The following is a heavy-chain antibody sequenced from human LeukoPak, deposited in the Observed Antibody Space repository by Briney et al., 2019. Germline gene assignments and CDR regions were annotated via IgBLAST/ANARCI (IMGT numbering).Heavy chain of an antibody. J-gene: IGHJ4*02. CDR2: TYYRSRWGN. Sequence: SQTLSLTCAISGDSVSNNIATWNWVRQSPSRGLEWLGRTYYRSRWGNDYPISVKGRITINPDTSRNQFSLQLNSVTPEDTAVYYCVRDSDDYYWALDFWGQGTPVTVSS. V-gene: IGHV6-1*01. D-gene: IGHD3-10*01. CDR1: GDSVSNNIAT. CDR3: VRDSDDYYWALDF.